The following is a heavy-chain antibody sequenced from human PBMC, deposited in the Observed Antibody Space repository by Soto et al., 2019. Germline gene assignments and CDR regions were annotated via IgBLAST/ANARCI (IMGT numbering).Heavy chain of an antibody. CDR2: IYYGGTT. CDR3: ARGCYYFDF. J-gene: IGHJ4*02. CDR1: VEPMTGGYY. D-gene: IGHD2-8*01. Sequence: SETLSLTCDVSVEPMTGGYYWGWIRQSPGKGLEWIGSIYYGGTTYYNPSLRSRLAISIDTSKNQFSLRLSSVTAADTALYYCARGCYYFDFWGQVTRVTVSS. V-gene: IGHV4-38-2*01.